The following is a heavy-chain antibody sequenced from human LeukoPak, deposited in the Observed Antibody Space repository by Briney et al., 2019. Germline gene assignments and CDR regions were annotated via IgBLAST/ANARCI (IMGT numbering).Heavy chain of an antibody. D-gene: IGHD1-26*01. CDR1: GYTFTGYD. Sequence: ASVRVSCKASGYTFTGYDINWVRQATGQGLEWMGWMNPNTGDTGHAQKFQGRVTMTRNTSIDTAYMEPSGLRSEDTAVYYCTRGSLSGSSRDYWGQGTLVTVS. J-gene: IGHJ4*02. CDR2: MNPNTGDT. V-gene: IGHV1-8*01. CDR3: TRGSLSGSSRDY.